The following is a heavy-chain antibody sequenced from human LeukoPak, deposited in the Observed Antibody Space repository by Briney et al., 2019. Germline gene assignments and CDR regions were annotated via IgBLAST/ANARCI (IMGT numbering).Heavy chain of an antibody. Sequence: SVKVSCKASGGTFSSYAISWVRQAPGQGLEWMGGIIPIFGTANYAQKFQGRGTITADESTTTAYMELSSLRSEDTAVYYCARAGYCSSTSCYYYYYMDVWGKGTTVTVSS. CDR3: ARAGYCSSTSCYYYYYMDV. CDR1: GGTFSSYA. D-gene: IGHD2-2*01. J-gene: IGHJ6*03. V-gene: IGHV1-69*13. CDR2: IIPIFGTA.